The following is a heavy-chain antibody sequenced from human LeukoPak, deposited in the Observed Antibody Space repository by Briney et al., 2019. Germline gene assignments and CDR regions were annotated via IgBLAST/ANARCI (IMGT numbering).Heavy chain of an antibody. CDR1: GFTFSSNA. V-gene: IGHV3-23*01. D-gene: IGHD2-2*02. CDR3: ARRMYCSSTSCYTAKYYYYYYYMDV. J-gene: IGHJ6*03. Sequence: GGSLRLSCAASGFTFSSNAMSWVRQAPGKGLEWVSAISGSGGSTYYADSVKGRFTISRDNSKNTLYLQMNSLRAEDTAVYYCARRMYCSSTSCYTAKYYYYYYYMDVWGKGTTVTVSS. CDR2: ISGSGGST.